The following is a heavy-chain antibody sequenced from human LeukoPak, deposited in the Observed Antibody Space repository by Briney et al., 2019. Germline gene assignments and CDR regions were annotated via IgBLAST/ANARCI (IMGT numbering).Heavy chain of an antibody. CDR2: IKQDGSEK. CDR1: GFTFSSHW. CDR3: ARGGWELLQLAYYFDY. Sequence: PGGSLRLSCAASGFTFSSHWMSWVRQAPGKGLEWVANIKQDGSEKYYVDSVKGRFTISRDNAKNSLYLQMNSLRAEDTAVYYCARGGWELLQLAYYFDYWGQGTLVTVSS. J-gene: IGHJ4*02. D-gene: IGHD1-26*01. V-gene: IGHV3-7*01.